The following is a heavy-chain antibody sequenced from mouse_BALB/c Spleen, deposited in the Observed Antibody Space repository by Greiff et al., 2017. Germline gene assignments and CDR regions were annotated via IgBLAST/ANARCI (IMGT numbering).Heavy chain of an antibody. Sequence: VQLQQSGAELVRPGTSVKVSCKASGYAFTNYLIEWVKQRPGQGLEWIGVINPGSGGTNYNEKFKGKATLTADKSSSTAYMQLSSLTSDDSAVYFCARRYGNYLYWYFDVWGAGTTVTVSS. J-gene: IGHJ1*01. D-gene: IGHD2-10*02. CDR3: ARRYGNYLYWYFDV. CDR1: GYAFTNYL. V-gene: IGHV1-54*01. CDR2: INPGSGGT.